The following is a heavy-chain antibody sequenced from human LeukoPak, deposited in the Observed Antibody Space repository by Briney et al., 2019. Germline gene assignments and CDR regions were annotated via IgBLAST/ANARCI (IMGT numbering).Heavy chain of an antibody. CDR2: VSYSGST. J-gene: IGHJ2*01. D-gene: IGHD1/OR15-1a*01. Sequence: SETLSLTCSVSGDSTSGSYWNWIREPPGEGLEWVGYVSYSGSTNYNPSLKSRVTISVDTSKNQFSLNLSSVTAADTAVYYCARDPVEHPYWFFDLWGRGTLATVSS. V-gene: IGHV4-59*01. CDR1: GDSTSGSY. CDR3: ARDPVEHPYWFFDL.